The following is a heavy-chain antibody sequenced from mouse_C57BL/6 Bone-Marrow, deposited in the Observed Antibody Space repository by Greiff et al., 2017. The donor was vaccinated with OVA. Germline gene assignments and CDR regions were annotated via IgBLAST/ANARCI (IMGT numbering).Heavy chain of an antibody. D-gene: IGHD1-1*01. V-gene: IGHV5-12*01. Sequence: EVKVVESGGGLVQPGGSLKLSCAASGFTFSDYYMYWVRQTPEKRLEWVAYISNGGGSTYYPDTVKGRFTISRDNAKNTLYLQMSRLKSEDTAMYYCARQVYYYGSSGAWFAYWGQGTLVTVSA. CDR3: ARQVYYYGSSGAWFAY. CDR1: GFTFSDYY. J-gene: IGHJ3*01. CDR2: ISNGGGST.